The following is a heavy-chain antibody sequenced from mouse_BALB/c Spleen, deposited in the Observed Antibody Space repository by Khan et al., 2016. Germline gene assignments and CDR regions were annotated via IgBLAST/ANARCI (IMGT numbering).Heavy chain of an antibody. CDR2: INTETGEP. CDR1: GYTFTDYS. D-gene: IGHD2-4*01. V-gene: IGHV9-2-1*01. Sequence: QIQLVQSGPELKKPGETVKISCKASGYTFTDYSMHWVKQAPGKGLKWMGWINTETGEPTYADDFKGRFAFSLETSASTAYLQINNLKNEETATYFCERGYDYDEGYAMDYWGQGTSVTVSS. CDR3: ERGYDYDEGYAMDY. J-gene: IGHJ4*01.